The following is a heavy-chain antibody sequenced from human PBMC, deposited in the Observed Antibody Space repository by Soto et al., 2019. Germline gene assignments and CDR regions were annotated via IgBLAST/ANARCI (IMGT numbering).Heavy chain of an antibody. CDR2: IIPIIGII. CDR1: GGTFSTYT. CDR3: ASLYSFESRYRSGWYRDY. V-gene: IGHV1-69*02. Sequence: SVKVSCKASGGTFSTYTITWVRQAPGQGLEWMGRIIPIIGIINYAQKFQGRVTITADKFTGTAYMELTRLRSDDTAVYYCASLYSFESRYRSGWYRDYWGKGTLVTVSS. J-gene: IGHJ4*02. D-gene: IGHD6-19*01.